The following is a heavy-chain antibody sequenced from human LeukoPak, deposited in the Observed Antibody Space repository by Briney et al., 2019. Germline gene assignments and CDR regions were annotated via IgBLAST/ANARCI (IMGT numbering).Heavy chain of an antibody. D-gene: IGHD1-14*01. CDR1: GYTFTGYY. V-gene: IGHV1-2*06. J-gene: IGHJ3*02. CDR2: INPNSGGT. Sequence: ASVKVSCKASGYTFTGYYMHWVRQAPGQGLEWMGRINPNSGGTNYAQKFQGRVTMTRDTSISTAYMELSRLRSDDTAVYYCARVSALARGATGQPAFDIWGQGTMATVSS. CDR3: ARVSALARGATGQPAFDI.